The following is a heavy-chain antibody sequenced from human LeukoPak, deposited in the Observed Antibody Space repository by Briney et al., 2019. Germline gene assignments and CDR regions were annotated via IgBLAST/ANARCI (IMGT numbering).Heavy chain of an antibody. D-gene: IGHD6-13*01. CDR1: GFSFSSQW. Sequence: GSLRLSCAASGFSFSSQWMSWIRQPAGKGLEWIGRIYISGSTNYNPSLKSRVTISVDTSKNQFSLKLSSVTAADTAVYYCARDILATSIAAPYYWGQGTLVTVSS. V-gene: IGHV4-4*07. CDR2: IYISGST. CDR3: ARDILATSIAAPYY. J-gene: IGHJ4*02.